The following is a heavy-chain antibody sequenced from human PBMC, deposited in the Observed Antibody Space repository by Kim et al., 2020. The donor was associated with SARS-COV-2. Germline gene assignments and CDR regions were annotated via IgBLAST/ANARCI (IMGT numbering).Heavy chain of an antibody. Sequence: SETLSLTCTVSGGSISSYYWSWIRQPPGKGLEWIGYIYYSGSTNYNPSLKSRVTISVDTSKNQFSLKLSSVTAADTAVYYCARGLGYCSSTSCYYYYYYGMDVWGQGTMVTVSS. J-gene: IGHJ6*02. V-gene: IGHV4-59*01. CDR1: GGSISSYY. D-gene: IGHD2-2*01. CDR2: IYYSGST. CDR3: ARGLGYCSSTSCYYYYYYGMDV.